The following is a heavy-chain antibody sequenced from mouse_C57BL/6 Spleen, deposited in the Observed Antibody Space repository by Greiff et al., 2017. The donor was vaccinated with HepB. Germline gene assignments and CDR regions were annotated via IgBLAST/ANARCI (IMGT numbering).Heavy chain of an antibody. CDR2: IDPETGGT. CDR3: TRNYYGSSLYYFDY. Sequence: LVESGAELVRPGASVTLSCKASGYTFTDYEMHWVKQTPVHGLEWIGAIDPETGGTAYNQKFKGKAILTADKSSSTAYMELRSLTSEDSAVYYCTRNYYGSSLYYFDYWGQGTTLTVSS. D-gene: IGHD1-1*01. J-gene: IGHJ2*01. CDR1: GYTFTDYE. V-gene: IGHV1-15*01.